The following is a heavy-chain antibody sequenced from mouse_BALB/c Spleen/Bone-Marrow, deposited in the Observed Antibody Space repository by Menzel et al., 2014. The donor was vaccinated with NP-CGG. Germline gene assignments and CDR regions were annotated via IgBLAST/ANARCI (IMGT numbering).Heavy chain of an antibody. Sequence: QVQLQQSGAELVKPGASVKLSCKASGYTFTSYYMYWVRQRPGQGLEWIGEINPINGGTNFSKWFKSRATLTVDKSSSTAFMQLSTLTSEDSAVYYCTRSNYGYWYFDVWGAGTTVTVSS. CDR1: GYTFTSYY. CDR2: INPINGGT. V-gene: IGHV1S81*02. CDR3: TRSNYGYWYFDV. J-gene: IGHJ1*01. D-gene: IGHD1-1*01.